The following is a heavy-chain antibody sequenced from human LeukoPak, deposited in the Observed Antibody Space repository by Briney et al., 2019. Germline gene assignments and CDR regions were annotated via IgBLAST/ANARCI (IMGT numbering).Heavy chain of an antibody. Sequence: GESLKISCKGSGYRFTSYWIGWGRPMPGKGLEGMGIIYPGDSDTRYSPSFQGQVTISADKSISTAYLQWSSLKASDTAMYYCARRGIAAAGLSDYWGQGTLVTVSS. CDR2: IYPGDSDT. J-gene: IGHJ4*02. CDR1: GYRFTSYW. V-gene: IGHV5-51*01. D-gene: IGHD6-13*01. CDR3: ARRGIAAAGLSDY.